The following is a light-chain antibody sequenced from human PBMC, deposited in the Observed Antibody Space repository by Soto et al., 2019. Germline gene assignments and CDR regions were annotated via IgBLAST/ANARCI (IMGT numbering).Light chain of an antibody. CDR1: SSDVGGYNY. V-gene: IGLV2-14*01. CDR2: DVS. J-gene: IGLJ2*01. CDR3: SSYTSSSTHVV. Sequence: QSVLTQPASVSGSPGQSITISCTGTSSDVGGYNYVSWYQQHPGKAPKLMIYDVSNRPSGVSNRFSGPKSGNTASLTISGLQAEDEADSYCSSYTSSSTHVVFGGGTQLTVL.